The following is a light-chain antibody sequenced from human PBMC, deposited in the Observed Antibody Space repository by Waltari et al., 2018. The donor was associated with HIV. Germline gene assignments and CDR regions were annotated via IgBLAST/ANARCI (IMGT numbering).Light chain of an antibody. J-gene: IGLJ2*01. CDR2: DNN. CDR3: QSYDSGLSGSI. CDR1: RPNIRAGYD. Sequence: QSVLTPPPSSSGAPGHMFTTACTGSRPNIRAGYDVQWYQQLPGPAPKLLIYDNNNRASGVPDRFSGSKFGPTASLAITGLQAEDEANYYCQSYDSGLSGSIFGGGTKLTVL. V-gene: IGLV1-40*01.